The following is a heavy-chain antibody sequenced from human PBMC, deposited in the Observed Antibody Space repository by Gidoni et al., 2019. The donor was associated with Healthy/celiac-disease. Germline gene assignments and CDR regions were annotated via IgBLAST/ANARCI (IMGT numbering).Heavy chain of an antibody. CDR3: ARALLEYLHSKPYNWFDP. Sequence: QVQLVESGGGVVQPGRSLRLSCAASGFTFSSYGMHWVRQAPGKGLEWVAVIWYDGSNKYYADSVKGRFTISRDNSKNTLYLQMNSLRAEDTAVYYCARALLEYLHSKPYNWFDPWGQGTLVTVSS. V-gene: IGHV3-33*01. D-gene: IGHD2-15*01. CDR2: IWYDGSNK. J-gene: IGHJ5*02. CDR1: GFTFSSYG.